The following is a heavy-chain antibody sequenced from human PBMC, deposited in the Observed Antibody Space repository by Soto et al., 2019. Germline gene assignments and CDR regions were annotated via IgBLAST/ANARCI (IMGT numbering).Heavy chain of an antibody. CDR1: GGTFSSYT. CDR2: IIPILGIA. V-gene: IGHV1-69*08. D-gene: IGHD1-26*01. CDR3: AREDSGSYEPIGY. Sequence: QVQLVQSGAEVKKPGSSVKVSCKASGGTFSSYTISWVRQAPGQRLEWMGRIIPILGIANYAQKFQRRVTITADKSTSTAYMELSSLRSEDTAVYYCAREDSGSYEPIGYWGQGTLVTVSS. J-gene: IGHJ4*02.